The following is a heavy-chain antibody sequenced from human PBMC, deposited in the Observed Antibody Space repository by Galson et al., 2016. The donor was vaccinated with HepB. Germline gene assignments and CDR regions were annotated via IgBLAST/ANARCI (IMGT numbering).Heavy chain of an antibody. CDR3: AGTIYTHGSYWWFDP. CDR2: ISGHNLNT. J-gene: IGHJ5*02. D-gene: IGHD3-10*01. CDR1: GFMLRRYN. Sequence: SVKVSCKASGFMLRRYNLSWFRQAPGQGLEWMGWISGHNLNTNYIQKFNDRVTMSIDTSTNTGYMELRSLRSDDTAVYYCAGTIYTHGSYWWFDPWGQGTLVTVSS. V-gene: IGHV1-18*01.